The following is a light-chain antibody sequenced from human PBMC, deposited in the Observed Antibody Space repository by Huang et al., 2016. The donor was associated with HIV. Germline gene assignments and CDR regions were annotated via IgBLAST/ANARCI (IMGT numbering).Light chain of an antibody. J-gene: IGKJ1*01. CDR2: DAS. V-gene: IGKV3-15*01. CDR1: QSVNNK. CDR3: QQYNNWPPWT. Sequence: EVVMTQSPVTLSVSPGERATLSCRASQSVNNKLAWFQQTPGQAPRLLIHDASIRATGIPDRFSGSRSGTEFTLTISSLQSEDFAVYYCQQYNNWPPWTFGQGTKVEIK.